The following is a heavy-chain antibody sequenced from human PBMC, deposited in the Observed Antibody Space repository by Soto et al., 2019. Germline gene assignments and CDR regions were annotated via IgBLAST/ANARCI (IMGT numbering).Heavy chain of an antibody. CDR1: GGSVSSGSYY. V-gene: IGHV4-61*01. D-gene: IGHD6-19*01. Sequence: QVQLQESGPGLVKPSETLSLTCTVSGGSVSSGSYYWSWIRQPPGKGLEWIGYIYYSGSTNYNPSPQSRVPISGDTAKHQVYLKLSAVTAADTAVYYCAREGAVAGPDFDYWGQGTLVTVSS. CDR3: AREGAVAGPDFDY. CDR2: IYYSGST. J-gene: IGHJ4*02.